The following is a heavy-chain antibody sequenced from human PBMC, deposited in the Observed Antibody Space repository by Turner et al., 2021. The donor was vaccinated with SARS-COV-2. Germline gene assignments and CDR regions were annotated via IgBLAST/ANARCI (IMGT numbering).Heavy chain of an antibody. Sequence: HVQLVQSGAEVKKPGASVKVSCKISGYTLTELSMYWVRQAPGKGLEWMGGFDPDDGETIYAQNFQGRVTMTEDTSTDTAYMELSSLRSEDTAVYFCATGYQLRVNWFDPWGQGTLVTVSS. CDR3: ATGYQLRVNWFDP. CDR2: FDPDDGET. D-gene: IGHD2-2*01. CDR1: GYTLTELS. V-gene: IGHV1-24*01. J-gene: IGHJ5*02.